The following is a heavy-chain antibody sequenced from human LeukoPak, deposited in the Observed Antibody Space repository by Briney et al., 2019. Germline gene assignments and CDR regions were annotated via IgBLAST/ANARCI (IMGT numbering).Heavy chain of an antibody. CDR1: GYTFRSHG. Sequence: ASVKVSCKASGYTFRSHGIYWVRQAPGQGLEWMGWISPYNDETNYARMFRDRVIMTTETSTTTAYMELRGLTSDDTAVYFCAREADTNSWYTPAFRLLDVWAQGTLVTVSS. CDR3: AREADTNSWYTPAFRLLDV. D-gene: IGHD6-13*01. CDR2: ISPYNDET. J-gene: IGHJ4*02. V-gene: IGHV1-18*01.